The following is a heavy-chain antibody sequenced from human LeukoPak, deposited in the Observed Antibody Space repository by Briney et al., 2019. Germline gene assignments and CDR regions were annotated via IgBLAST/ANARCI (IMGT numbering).Heavy chain of an antibody. D-gene: IGHD3-16*01. CDR1: GGSFSGYY. Sequence: PSETLSLTFAVYGGSFSGYYWSWIRQPPGKGLEWIGEINHSGSTNYNPSLKSRVTISVDTSKNQFSLKLSSVTAADTAVYYCARVTLGDYYMDVWGKGTTVSVSS. CDR2: INHSGST. V-gene: IGHV4-34*01. CDR3: ARVTLGDYYMDV. J-gene: IGHJ6*03.